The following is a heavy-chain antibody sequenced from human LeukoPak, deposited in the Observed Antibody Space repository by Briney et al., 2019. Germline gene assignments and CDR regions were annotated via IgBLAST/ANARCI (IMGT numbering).Heavy chain of an antibody. D-gene: IGHD5-18*01. Sequence: SETLSLTCTVSGGSINSYYWSWIRQPPGKGLEWIGYIYYSGSTNYNPSLKSRVTMSVDTSKSQFSLKLSSVTAADTAVYYCARGYSYAYGWFDPWGQGTLVTVSS. CDR2: IYYSGST. J-gene: IGHJ5*02. CDR3: ARGYSYAYGWFDP. CDR1: GGSINSYY. V-gene: IGHV4-59*01.